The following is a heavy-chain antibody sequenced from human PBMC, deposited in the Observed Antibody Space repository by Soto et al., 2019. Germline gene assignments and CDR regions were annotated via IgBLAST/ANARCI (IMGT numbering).Heavy chain of an antibody. V-gene: IGHV4-30-2*01. CDR2: IYHSGSN. CDR1: GGSISSGCYY. CDR3: ARDRVNSPRSHYYYGMDV. Sequence: QLQLQESGSGLVKPSQTLSLPCAVSGGSISSGCYYWSWIRQPPGKGLEWIGYIYHSGSNYYNPSLKIRVTIAVDRSKTQFSVKLCSVTAADTAVYYRARDRVNSPRSHYYYGMDVWSQGTTVSVFS. D-gene: IGHD2-21*01. J-gene: IGHJ6*02.